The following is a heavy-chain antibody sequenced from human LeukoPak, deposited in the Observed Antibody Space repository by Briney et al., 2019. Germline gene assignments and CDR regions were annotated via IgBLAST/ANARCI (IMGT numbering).Heavy chain of an antibody. J-gene: IGHJ5*02. CDR3: ARDRRSGSYYGDWFDP. V-gene: IGHV4-61*02. CDR1: GGSISSGSYY. Sequence: SETLSLTCTVSGGSISSGSYYWSWIRQPAGKGLEWIGRIHTSGSTNYNPSLKSRVTISVDTSKNQFSLKLSSVTAADTAVYYCARDRRSGSYYGDWFDPWGQGTLVTVSS. CDR2: IHTSGST. D-gene: IGHD1-26*01.